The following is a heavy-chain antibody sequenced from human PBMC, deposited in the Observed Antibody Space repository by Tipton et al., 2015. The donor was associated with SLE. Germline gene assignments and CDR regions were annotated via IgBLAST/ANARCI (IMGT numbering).Heavy chain of an antibody. CDR1: SGSISSGSYS. CDR2: IFFTGST. Sequence: TLSLTCTVSSGSISSGSYSWNWIRQPAGKGLEWIGFIFFTGSTDYNPSLQSRVTISVDTSKNQFSLKLSSVTAADTAVYYCARGIAVAKPGYWGQGTLVTVSS. J-gene: IGHJ4*02. CDR3: ARGIAVAKPGY. V-gene: IGHV4-61*10. D-gene: IGHD6-19*01.